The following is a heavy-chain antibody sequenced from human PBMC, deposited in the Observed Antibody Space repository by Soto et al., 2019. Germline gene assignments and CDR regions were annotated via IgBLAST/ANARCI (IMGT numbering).Heavy chain of an antibody. V-gene: IGHV4-59*08. CDR2: SYYSGST. Sequence: QVQLQESGPGLVKPSETLSLTCTVSGGSISSYYWSWLRQPPGKGLEWIGYSYYSGSTNYNPSLKSRVTISVATSKNQFSLKLSSVTAADTAVYYCARRYGGTFDYWGQGTLVTVSS. J-gene: IGHJ4*02. CDR3: ARRYGGTFDY. D-gene: IGHD2-15*01. CDR1: GGSISSYY.